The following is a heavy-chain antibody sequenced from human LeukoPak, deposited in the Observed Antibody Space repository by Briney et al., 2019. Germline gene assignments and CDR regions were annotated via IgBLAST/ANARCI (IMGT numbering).Heavy chain of an antibody. Sequence: ASVKVSCKASGYTFTSHGISWVRQAPGQGLEWMGWISAYNGNTNYAQKLQGRVTMTTDTSTSTAYMELRSLRSDDTAVYYCARHILNGYYMGLNYWGQGTLVTVSS. J-gene: IGHJ4*02. V-gene: IGHV1-18*04. CDR3: ARHILNGYYMGLNY. CDR2: ISAYNGNT. D-gene: IGHD3-9*01. CDR1: GYTFTSHG.